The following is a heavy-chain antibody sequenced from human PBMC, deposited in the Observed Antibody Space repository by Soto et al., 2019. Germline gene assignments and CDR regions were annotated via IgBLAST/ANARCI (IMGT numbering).Heavy chain of an antibody. Sequence: QVQLVQSGAEVKKPGASVKVSCKASGYTFTSYDINWVRQATGQGLEWMGWMNPNSGNTGYAQKFXXRVSMTRNTSKSTAYMELSSLRSDDTAVYYCAREKVGANDYWGQGTLVTVSS. CDR2: MNPNSGNT. CDR3: AREKVGANDY. D-gene: IGHD1-26*01. V-gene: IGHV1-8*01. CDR1: GYTFTSYD. J-gene: IGHJ4*02.